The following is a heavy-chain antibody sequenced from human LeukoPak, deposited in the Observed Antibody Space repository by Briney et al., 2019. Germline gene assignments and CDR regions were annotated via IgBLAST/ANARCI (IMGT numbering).Heavy chain of an antibody. Sequence: GGSLRLSCAASGFSFSSYWMHWVRQDAGKGLMWVSRINPDGRTTDYADSGKGRFSISRDNAKKTLYLEMSSLRVEDTAVYYCARGDRTIWGSPYWGQGALVTVSS. CDR2: INPDGRTT. V-gene: IGHV3-74*01. CDR3: ARGDRTIWGSPY. CDR1: GFSFSSYW. D-gene: IGHD3-16*01. J-gene: IGHJ4*02.